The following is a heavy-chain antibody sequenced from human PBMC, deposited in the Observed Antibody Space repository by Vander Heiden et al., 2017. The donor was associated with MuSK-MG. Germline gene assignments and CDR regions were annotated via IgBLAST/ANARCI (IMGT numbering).Heavy chain of an antibody. CDR3: ARDRSPAGVATSYYFDY. J-gene: IGHJ4*02. V-gene: IGHV1-46*03. CDR2: INPSGGST. CDR1: GYTFTSYG. D-gene: IGHD5-12*01. Sequence: QVQLVQSGAEVKKPGASVKVSCKASGYTFTSYGMHWVRQAPGQGLEWMGIINPSGGSTSYAQKFQGRVTMTRDTSTSTVYMELSSLRSEDTAVYYCARDRSPAGVATSYYFDYWGQGTLVTVSS.